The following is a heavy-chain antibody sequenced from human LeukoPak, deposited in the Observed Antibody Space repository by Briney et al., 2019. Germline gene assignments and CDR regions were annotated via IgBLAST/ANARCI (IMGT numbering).Heavy chain of an antibody. CDR3: ARDLFVGIFYGERAFDI. CDR2: IYYSGST. Sequence: SETLSLTCTVSGGSISSGDYYWSWIRQHPGKGLEWIGYIYYSGSTYYNPSLKSRVTIPVDTSKNQFSLKLSSVTAADTAVYYCARDLFVGIFYGERAFDIWGQGTMVTVSS. D-gene: IGHD4-17*01. CDR1: GGSISSGDYY. J-gene: IGHJ3*02. V-gene: IGHV4-31*03.